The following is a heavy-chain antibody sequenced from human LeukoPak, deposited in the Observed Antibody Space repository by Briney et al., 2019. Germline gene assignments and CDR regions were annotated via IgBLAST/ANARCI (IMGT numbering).Heavy chain of an antibody. CDR1: GYSFTSYW. D-gene: IGHD5-24*01. CDR2: IYPGDSDT. CDR3: ARQDGYKGAAFDI. V-gene: IGHV5-51*01. J-gene: IGHJ3*02. Sequence: GESLKISCKGSGYSFTSYWIGWVRQMPGKGLEWMGIIYPGDSDTRYSPSFQGHVTISADKSITTAYLQWSSLKASDTAMYYCARQDGYKGAAFDIWGQGTMVTVSS.